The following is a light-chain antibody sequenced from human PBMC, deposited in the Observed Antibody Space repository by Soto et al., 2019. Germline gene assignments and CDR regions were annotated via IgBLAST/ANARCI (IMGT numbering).Light chain of an antibody. V-gene: IGKV1-39*01. CDR1: QSISSY. CDR3: QQSYSTLGT. J-gene: IGKJ2*01. Sequence: DIQMTQSPSSLSASVGDRVTITCRASQSISSYLNWYQQKPGKAHKLLIYAASSLHSGVPSRFSGSGSGTDFTLIISSLQPEDFATYYCQQSYSTLGTFGQGTKLEIK. CDR2: AAS.